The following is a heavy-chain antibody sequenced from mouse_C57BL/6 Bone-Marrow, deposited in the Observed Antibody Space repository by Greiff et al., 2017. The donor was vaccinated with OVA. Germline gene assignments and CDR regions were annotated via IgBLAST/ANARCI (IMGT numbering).Heavy chain of an antibody. CDR1: GYTFTDYD. V-gene: IGHV1-15*01. J-gene: IGHJ3*01. CDR2: IDSETGGP. CDR3: TPFYY. Sequence: QVQLQQSGAELVRPGASVTLSCKASGYTFTDYDMHWVKQTPVHGLEWIGAIDSETGGPAYNQKFKGKAILTADKSSSTAFMELRSLTSEDSAVYYCTPFYYWGQGTLVTVSA.